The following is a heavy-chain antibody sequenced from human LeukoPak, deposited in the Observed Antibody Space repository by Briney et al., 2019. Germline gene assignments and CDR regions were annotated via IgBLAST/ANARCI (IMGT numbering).Heavy chain of an antibody. D-gene: IGHD3-10*01. Sequence: GGSLRLSCAASGFTFSSYAMSWVRQAPGKGLEWVSAISGSGGSTYYAGSVKGRFTISRDNSKNTLYLQMNSLRAEDTAVYYCGRYYYGSGSGLDVWGQGTTVTVSS. CDR2: ISGSGGST. J-gene: IGHJ6*02. CDR3: GRYYYGSGSGLDV. V-gene: IGHV3-23*01. CDR1: GFTFSSYA.